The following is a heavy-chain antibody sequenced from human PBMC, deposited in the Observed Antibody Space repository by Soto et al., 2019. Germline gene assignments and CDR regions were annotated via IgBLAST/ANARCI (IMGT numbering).Heavy chain of an antibody. Sequence: EVQLVQSGAEVKKPGESLRISCKGSGYSFTSYWISWVRQMPGKGLEWMGRIDPSDYYNNYSPSFQGHVTISADKSISTAYLQWSSLNATDTPMYYCARIRGYSGYPVDYWGQGTLVTVSS. D-gene: IGHD1-26*01. V-gene: IGHV5-10-1*01. CDR1: GYSFTSYW. CDR2: IDPSDYYN. CDR3: ARIRGYSGYPVDY. J-gene: IGHJ4*02.